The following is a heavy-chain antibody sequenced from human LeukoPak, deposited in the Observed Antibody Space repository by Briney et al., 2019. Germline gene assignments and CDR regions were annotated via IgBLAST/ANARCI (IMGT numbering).Heavy chain of an antibody. D-gene: IGHD3-10*01. V-gene: IGHV1-2*02. CDR2: INPNSGGT. CDR1: GYTFTGYY. Sequence: ASVKVSCKASGYTFTGYYMHWVRQAPGQGLEWMGWINPNSGGTNYAQKLQGRVTMTTDTSTSTAYMELRSLRSDDTAVYYCAREGSSGSYYNPYYYYMDVWGKGTTVTISS. CDR3: AREGSSGSYYNPYYYYMDV. J-gene: IGHJ6*03.